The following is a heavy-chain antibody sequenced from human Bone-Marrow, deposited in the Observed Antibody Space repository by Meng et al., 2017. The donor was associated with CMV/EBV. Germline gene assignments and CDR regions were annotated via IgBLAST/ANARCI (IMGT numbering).Heavy chain of an antibody. CDR1: GGSVSSGSYY. J-gene: IGHJ6*02. Sequence: GSLRLSCTVSGGSVSSGSYYWSWIRQPPGKGLEWIGYIYYSGSTNYNPSLKSRVTISVDTSKNQFSLKLSSVTAADMAVYYCARGFYGSGSYYTSPKYYYYYGMDVWGQGTTVTVSS. D-gene: IGHD3-10*01. CDR2: IYYSGST. CDR3: ARGFYGSGSYYTSPKYYYYYGMDV. V-gene: IGHV4-61*01.